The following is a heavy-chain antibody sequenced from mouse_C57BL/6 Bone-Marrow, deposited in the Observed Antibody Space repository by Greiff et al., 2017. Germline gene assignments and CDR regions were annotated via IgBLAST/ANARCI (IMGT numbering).Heavy chain of an antibody. CDR2: IDPENGDT. Sequence: VQLQQSGAELVRPGASVKLSCTASGFNIKDDYMHWVKQRPEQGLEWIGWIDPENGDTEYASKFQGKATITADTSSNTAYLQLSSLTSEDTAVYCCTTFYGSSYLRYFDVWGTETTVAVSS. CDR1: GFNIKDDY. J-gene: IGHJ1*03. CDR3: TTFYGSSYLRYFDV. V-gene: IGHV14-4*01. D-gene: IGHD1-1*01.